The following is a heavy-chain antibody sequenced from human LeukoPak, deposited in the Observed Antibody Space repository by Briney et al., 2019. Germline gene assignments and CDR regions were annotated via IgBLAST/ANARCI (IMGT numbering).Heavy chain of an antibody. CDR1: GGSISSYY. J-gene: IGHJ4*02. CDR2: IYTSGST. Sequence: PSETLSLTCTVSGGSISSYYWSWIRQPPGKGLEWIGYIYTSGSTNYNPSLKSRVTISVDTSKNQFSLKLSSVTAADTAVYYCARVYGSGFVDYWGQGTLVTVSS. CDR3: ARVYGSGFVDY. V-gene: IGHV4-4*09. D-gene: IGHD3-10*01.